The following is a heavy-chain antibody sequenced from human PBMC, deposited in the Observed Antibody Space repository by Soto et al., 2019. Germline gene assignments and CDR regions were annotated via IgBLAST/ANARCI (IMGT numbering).Heavy chain of an antibody. V-gene: IGHV4-4*02. D-gene: IGHD2-8*01. J-gene: IGHJ5*02. CDR3: ARRKLEMMYVGWFDP. CDR2: IHHSGST. CDR1: GDSISSRNW. Sequence: QVQLQESGPGLVKPSETLSLTCAVSGDSISSRNWWSWVRQTPGKGLEYIGEIHHSGSTNCNPSLKSRVTMSVDKSKNQFSLNLNSVTAADTAIYYCARRKLEMMYVGWFDPWGQGTLVTVSS.